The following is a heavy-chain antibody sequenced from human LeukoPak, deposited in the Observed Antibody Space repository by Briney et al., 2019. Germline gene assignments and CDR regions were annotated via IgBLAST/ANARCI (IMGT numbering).Heavy chain of an antibody. J-gene: IGHJ5*02. V-gene: IGHV3-30*04. CDR2: ISYDGSNK. D-gene: IGHD6-13*01. CDR1: GFTFSSYA. Sequence: GGSLTLACAASGFTFSSYAMHWVRPPPSKGLEWVAVISYDGSNKYYADSVKGRFTISRDNSKNTLYLQMNSLRAEDTAVYYCARELIAAAGKFDPWGQGTLVTVSS. CDR3: ARELIAAAGKFDP.